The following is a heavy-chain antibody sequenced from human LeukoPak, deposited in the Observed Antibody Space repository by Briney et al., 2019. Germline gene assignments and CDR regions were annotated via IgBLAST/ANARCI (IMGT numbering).Heavy chain of an antibody. Sequence: PGGSLRLSCAASGFTFSSYAMHWVRQAPGKGLEWVAVISYDGSNKYYADSVKGRFTISRDNSKNTLYLQMNSLRAEDTAVYYCARDRGEWELLVYFDYWGQGTLVTVSS. D-gene: IGHD1-26*01. CDR1: GFTFSSYA. J-gene: IGHJ4*02. CDR2: ISYDGSNK. CDR3: ARDRGEWELLVYFDY. V-gene: IGHV3-30-3*01.